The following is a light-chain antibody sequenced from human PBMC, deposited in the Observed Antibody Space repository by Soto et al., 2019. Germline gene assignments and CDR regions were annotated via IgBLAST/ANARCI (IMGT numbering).Light chain of an antibody. CDR1: QSVSSC. CDR3: HQYKSDFST. Sequence: DIQMTQSPSTLSASVGDRVTITCRASQSVSSCLSWYQQKPGTAPKLLIYAASSLESGVPSRFSGSGSGTEDTLTTSRLQPDDFATYYWHQYKSDFSTFGPGTKVEIK. V-gene: IGKV1-5*03. J-gene: IGKJ1*01. CDR2: AAS.